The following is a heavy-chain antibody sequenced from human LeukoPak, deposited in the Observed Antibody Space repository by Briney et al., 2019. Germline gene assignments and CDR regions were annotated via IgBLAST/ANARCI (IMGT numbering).Heavy chain of an antibody. V-gene: IGHV4-31*03. J-gene: IGHJ3*02. CDR2: IYYSGST. Sequence: PSRTLSLTCTVSGGSISSGGYYWSWIRQHPGKGLEWIGYIYYSGSTYYNPSLKSRVTISVDTSKNQFSLKLSSVTAADTAVYYCARDYGYGDYLTAFDIWGQGTMVTVSS. CDR3: ARDYGYGDYLTAFDI. D-gene: IGHD4-17*01. CDR1: GGSISSGGYY.